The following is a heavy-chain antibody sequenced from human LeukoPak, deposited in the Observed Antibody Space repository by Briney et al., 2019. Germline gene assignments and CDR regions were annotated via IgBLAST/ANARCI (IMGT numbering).Heavy chain of an antibody. CDR2: ISAYNGNT. J-gene: IGHJ6*03. CDR3: AADSGSSLYYYYMDV. D-gene: IGHD6-13*01. V-gene: IGHV1-18*01. CDR1: GYTFTSYG. Sequence: ASVTVSCKASGYTFTSYGISWVRQAPGQGLEWMGWISAYNGNTNYAQKLQGRVTMTTDTSTSTAYMELRSLRSEDTAVYYCAADSGSSLYYYYMDVWGKGTTVTISS.